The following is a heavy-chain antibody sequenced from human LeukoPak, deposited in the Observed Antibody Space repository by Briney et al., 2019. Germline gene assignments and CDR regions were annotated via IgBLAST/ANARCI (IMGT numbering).Heavy chain of an antibody. CDR3: ARGLGSSSGWYDDY. D-gene: IGHD6-19*01. Sequence: ASVKVSCKASGYTFTNYDINWVRQATGQGPEWMGWMNANSGNRGYARKFQGRVTLTRNTSISTAYMELSSLRSEDTAVYYCARGLGSSSGWYDDYWGQGTLVTVSS. J-gene: IGHJ4*02. CDR1: GYTFTNYD. V-gene: IGHV1-8*02. CDR2: MNANSGNR.